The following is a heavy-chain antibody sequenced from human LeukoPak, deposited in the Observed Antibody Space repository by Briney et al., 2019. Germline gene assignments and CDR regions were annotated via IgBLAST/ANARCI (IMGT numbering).Heavy chain of an antibody. CDR2: IRYDGSNK. V-gene: IGHV3-30*02. CDR3: AKGGRGYSGYDLDY. J-gene: IGHJ4*02. D-gene: IGHD5-12*01. CDR1: GFTFSSYC. Sequence: GGSLRLSCAASGFTFSSYCMHWVRQAPGKGLEWVAFIRYDGSNKYYADSVKGRFTISRDNSKNTLYLQMNSLRAEDTAVYYCAKGGRGYSGYDLDYWGQGTLVTVSS.